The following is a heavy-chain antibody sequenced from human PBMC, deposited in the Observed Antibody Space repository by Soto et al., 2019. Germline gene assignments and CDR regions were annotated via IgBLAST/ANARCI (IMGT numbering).Heavy chain of an antibody. CDR2: ISSSGGTT. Sequence: EVQLLESGGGLVQPGGSLRLSCAASGFTFSSYAMSWVRQAPGKGLEWVSGISSSGGTTYYADSVKGRFTISRDNSRNTLYLQMNSLRAEATALYYCAKVASGHWFFDLWGRGTLVTVSS. V-gene: IGHV3-23*01. CDR1: GFTFSSYA. D-gene: IGHD5-12*01. CDR3: AKVASGHWFFDL. J-gene: IGHJ2*01.